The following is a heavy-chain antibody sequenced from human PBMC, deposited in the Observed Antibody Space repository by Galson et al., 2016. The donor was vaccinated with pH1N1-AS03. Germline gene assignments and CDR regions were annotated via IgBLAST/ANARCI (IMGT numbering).Heavy chain of an antibody. CDR2: INEDGTEK. V-gene: IGHV3-7*03. CDR1: GFSFSSYW. CDR3: ARTRTAES. J-gene: IGHJ5*02. Sequence: SLRLSCAASGFSFSSYWMTWVRQAPGKGLEWVATINEDGTEKHYLDSLKGRFSISRDNAKNSLYLEMNSLRAEDTAFYYCARTRTAESWGQGTLVTVSS. D-gene: IGHD2-21*02.